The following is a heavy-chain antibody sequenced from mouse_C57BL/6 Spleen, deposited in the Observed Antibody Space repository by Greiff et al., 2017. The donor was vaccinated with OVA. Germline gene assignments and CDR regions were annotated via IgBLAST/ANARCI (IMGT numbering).Heavy chain of an antibody. J-gene: IGHJ4*01. CDR1: GYTFTSYW. V-gene: IGHV1-69*01. Sequence: QVQLQQPGAELVMPGASVKLSCKASGYTFTSYWMHWVKQRPGQGLEWIGEIDPSDSYTNYNQKFKGKSTLTVDKSSSTAYMQLSSLTSEDSAVYYCAFITTDAMDYWGQGTSVTVSS. D-gene: IGHD1-1*01. CDR3: AFITTDAMDY. CDR2: IDPSDSYT.